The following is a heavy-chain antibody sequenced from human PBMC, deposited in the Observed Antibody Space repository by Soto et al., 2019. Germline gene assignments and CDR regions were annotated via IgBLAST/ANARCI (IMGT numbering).Heavy chain of an antibody. J-gene: IGHJ5*02. V-gene: IGHV3-49*03. CDR3: TSAGGIVVVPAAIMSGWFDP. CDR1: GFTFGDYA. D-gene: IGHD2-2*01. Sequence: GGSLILSCTASGFTFGDYAMSWFRQAPGKGLEWVGFIRSKAYGGTTEYAASVKGRFTISRDDSKSIAYLQMNSLKTEDTAVYYCTSAGGIVVVPAAIMSGWFDPWGQGTLVTVSS. CDR2: IRSKAYGGTT.